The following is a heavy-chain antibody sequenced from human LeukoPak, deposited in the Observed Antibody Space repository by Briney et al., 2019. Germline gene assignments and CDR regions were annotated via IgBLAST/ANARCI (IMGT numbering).Heavy chain of an antibody. CDR2: ISSSGTTI. D-gene: IGHD2-2*02. CDR1: GFTFSSYE. J-gene: IGHJ4*02. CDR3: ARGGIPPDY. Sequence: PGGSLRLSCAASGFTFSSYEMNWVRQAPGKGLDWVSYISSSGTTIYYADSVKGRFTISSYNAKNALYLQMISVRAGDTSVYYCARGGIPPDYWGQGTLVTVSS. V-gene: IGHV3-48*03.